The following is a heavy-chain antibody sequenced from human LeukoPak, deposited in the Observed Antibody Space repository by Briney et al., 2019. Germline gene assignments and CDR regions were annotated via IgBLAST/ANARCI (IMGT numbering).Heavy chain of an antibody. CDR1: GFTFDDYA. V-gene: IGHV3-9*01. D-gene: IGHD6-19*01. J-gene: IGHJ5*02. CDR3: AKEPGIAVAGSLGRSPFDP. CDR2: ISWNSGSI. Sequence: GGSLRLSCAASGFTFDDYAMHWVRQAPGKGLEWVSGISWNSGSIGYADSVKGRFTISRDNAKISLYLQMNSLRAEDTALYYCAKEPGIAVAGSLGRSPFDPWGQGTLVTVSS.